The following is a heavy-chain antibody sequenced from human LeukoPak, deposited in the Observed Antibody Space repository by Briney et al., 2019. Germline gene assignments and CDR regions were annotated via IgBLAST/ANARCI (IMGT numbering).Heavy chain of an antibody. CDR3: ARAEGDPPHYSYYGMDV. CDR1: EFHFSSYT. D-gene: IGHD3-16*01. J-gene: IGHJ6*02. Sequence: PGGSLRLSCAASEFHFSSYTMHWVRQAPGKGLEWVALISYDGSNQYYADSVKGRFTISRDNSKNTLYLQMNSLRAEDTAVYYCARAEGDPPHYSYYGMDVWAQGPTVTVSS. CDR2: ISYDGSNQ. V-gene: IGHV3-30-3*01.